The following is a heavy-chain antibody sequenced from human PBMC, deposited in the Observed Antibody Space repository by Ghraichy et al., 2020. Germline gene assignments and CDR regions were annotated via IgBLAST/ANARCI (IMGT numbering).Heavy chain of an antibody. V-gene: IGHV3-30*18. CDR1: GFTFSSYG. J-gene: IGHJ4*02. D-gene: IGHD2-8*01. CDR3: AKGKPSSVAFWCSYFDY. Sequence: GGSLRLSCAASGFTFSSYGMHWVRQAPGKGLEWVAVISYDGSNKYYADSVKGRFTISRDNSKYTLYLQMNSLRAEDTAVYYCAKGKPSSVAFWCSYFDYWGQGTLVTVSS. CDR2: ISYDGSNK.